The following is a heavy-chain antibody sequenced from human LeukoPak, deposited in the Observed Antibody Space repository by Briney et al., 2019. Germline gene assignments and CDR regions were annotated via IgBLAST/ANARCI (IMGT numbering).Heavy chain of an antibody. CDR2: ISSSSSTI. Sequence: PGGSLRLSCAASGFTFSSYSMNWVRQAPGKGLGWVSYISSSSSTIYYADSVKGRFTISRDNAKNSLYLQMNSLRAEDTAVYYCARDCYYGMDVWGQGTTVTVSS. CDR3: ARDCYYGMDV. CDR1: GFTFSSYS. J-gene: IGHJ6*02. V-gene: IGHV3-48*01.